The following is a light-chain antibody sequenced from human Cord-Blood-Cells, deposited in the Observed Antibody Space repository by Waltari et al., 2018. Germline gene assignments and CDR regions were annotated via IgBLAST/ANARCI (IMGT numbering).Light chain of an antibody. V-gene: IGKV4-1*01. CDR1: QSVLYSSNNKNY. J-gene: IGKJ2*01. CDR3: QQYYSTPMYT. CDR2: WAS. Sequence: DIVMTQSPDSLAVSLGERATINCKSGQSVLYSSNNKNYLAWYQQKPGQPPKLLIYWASTRESGVPDRFSGSGSGTEFTLTISSLQAEDVAVYYCQQYYSTPMYTFGHGTKLEIK.